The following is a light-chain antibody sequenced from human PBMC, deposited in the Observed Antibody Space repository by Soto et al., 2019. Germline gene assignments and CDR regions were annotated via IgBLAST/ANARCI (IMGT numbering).Light chain of an antibody. J-gene: IGKJ4*01. CDR2: DAS. CDR1: QSVRNNY. V-gene: IGKV3-20*01. Sequence: EIVLTQSPGTLSLSPGERATLSCRASQSVRNNYLAWYQQKPGQAPRLLIYDASSRATGIPDRFSGSGSGTEFTLTISRLEPGDFAVYYCQQYGSSPDTFGGGTKVEIK. CDR3: QQYGSSPDT.